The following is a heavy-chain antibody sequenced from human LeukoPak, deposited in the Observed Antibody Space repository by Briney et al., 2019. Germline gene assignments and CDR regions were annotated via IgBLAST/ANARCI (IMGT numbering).Heavy chain of an antibody. CDR3: ARFKFGEKTIAARGL. CDR2: ISYDGSNK. CDR1: GFTFSSYG. V-gene: IGHV3-30*03. D-gene: IGHD6-6*01. J-gene: IGHJ4*02. Sequence: PGGSLRLSCAASGFTFSSYGMHWVRQAPGRGLEWVAVISYDGSNKYYADSVKGRFTISRDNSKNTLYLQMNSLRAEDTAVYYCARFKFGEKTIAARGLWGQGTLVTVSS.